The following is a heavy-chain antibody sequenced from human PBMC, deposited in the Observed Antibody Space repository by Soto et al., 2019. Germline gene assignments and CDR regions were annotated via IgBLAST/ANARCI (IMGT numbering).Heavy chain of an antibody. CDR3: TKDTECSGSDLHHAFDV. Sequence: EMQLVESGGGLVQPGRSLRLSCAASGFTFNDYAMHWVRQPPGKGLEWVAAISWNSGIIEYADSVKGRFTISRDSAKNSLCSQMNSLKTEETAVYYCTKDTECSGSDLHHAFDVWGQGTMVSVSS. CDR1: GFTFNDYA. CDR2: ISWNSGII. D-gene: IGHD1-26*01. V-gene: IGHV3-9*01. J-gene: IGHJ3*01.